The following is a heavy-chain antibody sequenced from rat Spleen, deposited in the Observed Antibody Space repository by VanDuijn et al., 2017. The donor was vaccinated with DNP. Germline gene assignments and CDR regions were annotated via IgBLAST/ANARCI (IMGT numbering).Heavy chain of an antibody. J-gene: IGHJ2*01. CDR3: AVQLGVFDF. V-gene: IGHV3-3*01. CDR2: INSAGST. CDR1: GYSITSNFK. Sequence: EVQLQESGPGLVKPSQSLSLTCSVTGYSITSNFKWSWIRKFPGNKLEWMGYINSAGSTNYNPSHKSRISITRDTSKNQFFLQVNSVSSEDSGTYYCAVQLGVFDFWGQGVMVTVSS. D-gene: IGHD5-1*01.